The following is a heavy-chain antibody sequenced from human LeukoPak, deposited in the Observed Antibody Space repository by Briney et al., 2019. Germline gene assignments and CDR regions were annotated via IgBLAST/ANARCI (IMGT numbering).Heavy chain of an antibody. V-gene: IGHV4-59*01. D-gene: IGHD2-15*01. CDR1: GGSISSYY. J-gene: IGHJ3*02. CDR3: ARDCSGGSCYSGSDAFDI. CDR2: IYYSGST. Sequence: PSETLSLTCTVSGGSISSYYWSWIRQPPGKGLEWIGYIYYSGSTNFNPSLKSRVTISVDTSKNQFSLKLSSVTAVDTAVYYCARDCSGGSCYSGSDAFDIWGQGTMVTVSS.